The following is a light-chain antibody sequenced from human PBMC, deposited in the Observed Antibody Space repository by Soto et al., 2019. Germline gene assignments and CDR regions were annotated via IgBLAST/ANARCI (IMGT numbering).Light chain of an antibody. CDR1: QSVGTS. CDR3: QQHETLIT. Sequence: EIVLTQSPATVSVSPGERATLSCRASQSVGTSVAWYQQKAGQAPRLLIYGASTRATGVPARFSGSGSGTDFTLTIASLQSEDFAVYYCQQHETLITFGQGTRLEIK. J-gene: IGKJ5*01. CDR2: GAS. V-gene: IGKV3-15*01.